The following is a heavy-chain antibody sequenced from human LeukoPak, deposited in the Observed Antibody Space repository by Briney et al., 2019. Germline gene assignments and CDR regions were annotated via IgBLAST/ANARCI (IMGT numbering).Heavy chain of an antibody. CDR1: GVSLSSYY. D-gene: IGHD3-10*01. V-gene: IGHV4-59*01. Sequence: SETLSLTCTVSGVSLSSYYWSWIRQPPGKGLEWVWYIYYSGNTNHNPSLKSRVTISVATSKNQFSLKLSSVTAADTAVYYCGRGTYYYGWGGKDHYYYYYYMDVWGQGPTVTISS. J-gene: IGHJ6*03. CDR2: IYYSGNT. CDR3: GRGTYYYGWGGKDHYYYYYYMDV.